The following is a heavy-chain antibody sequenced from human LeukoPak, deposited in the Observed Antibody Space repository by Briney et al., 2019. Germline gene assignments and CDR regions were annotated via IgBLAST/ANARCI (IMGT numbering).Heavy chain of an antibody. CDR3: ARHTTTGTYSLEY. J-gene: IGHJ4*02. Sequence: SETLSLTCSVSGVSITSYYWSWIRQPPGKGLEWIGYFYNSGTINYNPSLKSRVTISADTSENQLSLNLRSVTAADTAVYYCARHTTTGTYSLEYWGQGTLVTVSS. CDR2: FYNSGTI. V-gene: IGHV4-59*08. D-gene: IGHD1-1*01. CDR1: GVSITSYY.